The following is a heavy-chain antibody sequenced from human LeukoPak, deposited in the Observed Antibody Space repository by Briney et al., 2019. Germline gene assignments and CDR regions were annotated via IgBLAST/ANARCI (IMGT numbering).Heavy chain of an antibody. CDR2: IFGSGGSP. CDR1: GFTFGSYA. D-gene: IGHD5-18*01. V-gene: IGHV3-23*01. Sequence: GGSLRLSCEASGFTFGSYAMYWVRQAPGKGLEWVAGIFGSGGSPHYADSVKGRFTISRDNSQNTVYLQINSLRAEDTAVYYCGKTTVGYSSGQKPAWPVDYWGQGTPVTVSS. J-gene: IGHJ4*02. CDR3: GKTTVGYSSGQKPAWPVDY.